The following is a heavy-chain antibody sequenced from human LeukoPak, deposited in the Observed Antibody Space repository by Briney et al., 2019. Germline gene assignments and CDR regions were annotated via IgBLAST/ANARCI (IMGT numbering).Heavy chain of an antibody. V-gene: IGHV3-9*01. CDR2: ISWNSGTI. CDR1: GFTFDNYA. D-gene: IGHD6-19*01. J-gene: IGHJ1*01. Sequence: GGSLRLSCAASGFTFDNYAMSWVRQVPGKGLEWISLISWNSGTIGYADSVKGRFTISRDNANNFLYLQMNSLRAEDTALYYCARAYKDRSLAGKKEFFQHWGQGTLVTVSS. CDR3: ARAYKDRSLAGKKEFFQH.